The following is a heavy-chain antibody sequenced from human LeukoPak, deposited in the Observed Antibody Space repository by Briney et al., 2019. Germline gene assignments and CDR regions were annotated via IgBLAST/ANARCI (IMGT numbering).Heavy chain of an antibody. CDR1: GFTFDDYA. J-gene: IGHJ3*02. V-gene: IGHV3-43D*03. Sequence: PGGSLRLSCAAYGFTFDDYAIHWVRQAPGKGLEWVSLISWDGGSTYYADSVKGRFTISRDNAKNSLYLQMNSLRAEHMALYDCAKHAQSRYDSSGYSALRYAFDIWGQGTMVTVSS. CDR3: AKHAQSRYDSSGYSALRYAFDI. D-gene: IGHD3-22*01. CDR2: ISWDGGST.